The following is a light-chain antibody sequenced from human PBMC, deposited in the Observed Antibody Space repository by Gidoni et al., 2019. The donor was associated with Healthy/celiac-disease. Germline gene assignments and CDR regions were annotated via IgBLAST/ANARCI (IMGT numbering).Light chain of an antibody. Sequence: QSVLTQPPSASGTPGPGVTISRSGSSSNIGSNYVYWYQQLPGTAPKLLIYRNNQRPSGVPVRFSGSKSGTSASLAISGLRSEDEADYYCAAWDDSLSGPVFGGGTKLTVL. CDR3: AAWDDSLSGPV. CDR1: SSNIGSNY. CDR2: RNN. J-gene: IGLJ2*01. V-gene: IGLV1-47*01.